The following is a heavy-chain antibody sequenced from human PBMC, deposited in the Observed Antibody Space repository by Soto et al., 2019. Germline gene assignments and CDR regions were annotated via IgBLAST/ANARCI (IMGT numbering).Heavy chain of an antibody. D-gene: IGHD1-26*01. CDR3: ARAVGPFDY. J-gene: IGHJ4*02. Sequence: QVQLVESGGGVVQPGRSLRLSCAASGFTFSTYGMHWVRQAPGMGLEWVAVIWYDGSHKDYADSVKGRFTISRDNSKNTLYLQMNSLRVEYTAVYYCARAVGPFDYWGQGTLVTVSS. CDR2: IWYDGSHK. CDR1: GFTFSTYG. V-gene: IGHV3-33*01.